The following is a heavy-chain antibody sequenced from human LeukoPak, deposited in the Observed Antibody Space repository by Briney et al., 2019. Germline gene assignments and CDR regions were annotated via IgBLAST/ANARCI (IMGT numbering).Heavy chain of an antibody. CDR2: IIPIFGTA. CDR1: GGTFSSYA. V-gene: IGHV1-69*05. CDR3: ARVVVVPAAKVRGWFDP. D-gene: IGHD2-2*01. Sequence: SVKVSCKASGGTFSSYAISWVRQAPGQGLEWMGGIIPIFGTANCAQKFQGRVTITTDESTSTAYMELSSLRSEDTAVYYCARVVVVPAAKVRGWFDPWGQGTLVTVSS. J-gene: IGHJ5*02.